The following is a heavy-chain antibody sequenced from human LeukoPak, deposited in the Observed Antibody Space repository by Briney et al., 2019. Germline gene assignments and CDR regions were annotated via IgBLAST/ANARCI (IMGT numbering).Heavy chain of an antibody. J-gene: IGHJ4*02. CDR2: LSYDGRDK. Sequence: GGSLRLSCAASGFTFSSFGMHWVRQAPGKGLEGVAVLSYDGRDKHDADSVKGRFTISRDNSKNTLYLQMNSLRAEDTAVYYCAKDTEPYSSKYIFDSWGQGTLVTVSS. CDR3: AKDTEPYSSKYIFDS. V-gene: IGHV3-30*18. D-gene: IGHD6-13*01. CDR1: GFTFSSFG.